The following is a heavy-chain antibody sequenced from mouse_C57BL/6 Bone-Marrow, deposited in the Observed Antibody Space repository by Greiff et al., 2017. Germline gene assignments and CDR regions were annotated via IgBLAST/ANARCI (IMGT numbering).Heavy chain of an antibody. V-gene: IGHV14-4*01. Sequence: EVKLQESGAELVRPGASVKLSCTVSGFHIKDDYMHWVKQRPEQGLEWFGWIVPENGDTEYASNVQGKATITADTSSNTAYLQLSSLTSEDTAVYYCTTFGYEDYWGQGTTLTVSS. D-gene: IGHD2-2*01. CDR2: IVPENGDT. CDR1: GFHIKDDY. J-gene: IGHJ2*01. CDR3: TTFGYEDY.